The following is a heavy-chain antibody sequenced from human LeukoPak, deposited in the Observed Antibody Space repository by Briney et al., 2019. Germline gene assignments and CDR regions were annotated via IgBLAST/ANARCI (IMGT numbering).Heavy chain of an antibody. CDR2: ISYDGRNK. V-gene: IGHV3-30*18. J-gene: IGHJ4*02. Sequence: GGSLRLSCAASGFTFNNYGMHWVRQAPGKGLEWVAVISYDGRNKHYPDSVKGRFTISRDISTDTLWLQMDSLRTEDTAVYYCAKGPLRGTAAAIDYWGQGTLVTASS. CDR3: AKGPLRGTAAAIDY. D-gene: IGHD2-2*01. CDR1: GFTFNNYG.